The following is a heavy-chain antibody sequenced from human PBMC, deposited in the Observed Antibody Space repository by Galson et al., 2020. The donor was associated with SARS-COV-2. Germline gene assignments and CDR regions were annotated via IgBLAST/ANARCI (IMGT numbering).Heavy chain of an antibody. V-gene: IGHV3-33*01. CDR1: GFTFSSHA. CDR2: IFFDGSDK. CDR3: ARDGQTSSGWAFDY. Sequence: GESLKISCAASGFTFSSHAMHWVRQAPGKGLEWVAQIFFDGSDKYYGDSVKGRFTISRDSSKNIVYLQMNNLRADDTAVYYCARDGQTSSGWAFDYWGQGTLVTVSS. J-gene: IGHJ4*02. D-gene: IGHD6-19*01.